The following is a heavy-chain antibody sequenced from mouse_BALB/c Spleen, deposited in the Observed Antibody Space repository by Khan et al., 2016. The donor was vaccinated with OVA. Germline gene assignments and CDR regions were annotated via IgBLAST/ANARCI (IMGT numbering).Heavy chain of an antibody. V-gene: IGHV10-1*02. CDR1: GFTFNTYA. Sequence: EVELVESGGGLVQPKGSLKLSCAAPGFTFNTYAMNWVRQAPGKGLEWVARIRSKSNNYATYYADSVKDRFTISRDDSQSMLYLQMNNLKTEDTAMYYCVRQGYGSSYYAMDYWGQGTSVTVSS. J-gene: IGHJ4*01. CDR3: VRQGYGSSYYAMDY. CDR2: IRSKSNNYAT. D-gene: IGHD1-1*01.